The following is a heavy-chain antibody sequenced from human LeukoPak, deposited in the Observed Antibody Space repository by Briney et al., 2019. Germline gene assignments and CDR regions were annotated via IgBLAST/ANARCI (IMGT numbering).Heavy chain of an antibody. J-gene: IGHJ2*01. Sequence: GGSLRLSCAASGFPFSTSWMHWVRQAPGKGPVWVSRIDNDGTTTSYADSVRGRFTISRDNARNTVFLQLNNLRVDDTAVYYCTRPGRTVNWYFDLWGRGTLVTVSS. CDR3: TRPGRTVNWYFDL. CDR2: IDNDGTTT. CDR1: GFPFSTSW. D-gene: IGHD4-17*01. V-gene: IGHV3-74*01.